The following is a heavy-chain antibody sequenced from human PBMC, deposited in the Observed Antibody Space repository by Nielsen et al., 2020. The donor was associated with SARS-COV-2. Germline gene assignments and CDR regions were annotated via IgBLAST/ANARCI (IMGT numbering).Heavy chain of an antibody. CDR2: IFVGGMT. CDR1: GFSINNNY. Sequence: GGSLRLSCAASGFSINNNYMGWLRQAPGKGPEWLSHIFVGGMTFYANSVRGRFTISRDNSKNTVFLEMNGLTGDDTGVYYCVRVSYMLTFGGIRTFDLWGQGTMVTVSS. J-gene: IGHJ3*01. CDR3: VRVSYMLTFGGIRTFDL. D-gene: IGHD3-16*01. V-gene: IGHV3-53*01.